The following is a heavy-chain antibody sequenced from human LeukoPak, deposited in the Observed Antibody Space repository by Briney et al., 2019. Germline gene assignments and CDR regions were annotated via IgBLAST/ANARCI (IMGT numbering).Heavy chain of an antibody. CDR2: IKPDGTTK. Sequence: GGSLRLSCAASRFAFSDFDKIWVRQAPGKGLEWVANIKPDGTTKFYVDSVKGRFTISRDNALNSLYLQMNSLRAEDTAIYYCARSIPYGTTWYGRSDYWGQGTLVTVSS. CDR3: ARSIPYGTTWYGRSDY. V-gene: IGHV3-7*03. D-gene: IGHD6-13*01. CDR1: RFAFSDFD. J-gene: IGHJ4*02.